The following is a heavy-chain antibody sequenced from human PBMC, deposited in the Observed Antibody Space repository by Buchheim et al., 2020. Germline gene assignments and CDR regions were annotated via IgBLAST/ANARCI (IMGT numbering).Heavy chain of an antibody. CDR3: ARERSPRTYDFWSGYYLVYYYYGMDV. J-gene: IGHJ6*02. Sequence: QVQLVESGGGLVKPGGSLRLSCAASGFTFSDYYMSWIRQAPGKGLEWVSYISSSSSYTNYADSVKGRFTISRANAKNSLSLQMNSLRAEDTAVYYCARERSPRTYDFWSGYYLVYYYYGMDVWGQGTT. V-gene: IGHV3-11*06. CDR2: ISSSSSYT. D-gene: IGHD3-3*01. CDR1: GFTFSDYY.